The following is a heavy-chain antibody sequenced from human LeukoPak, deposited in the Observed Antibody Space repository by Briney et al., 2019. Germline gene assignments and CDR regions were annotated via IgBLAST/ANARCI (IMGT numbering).Heavy chain of an antibody. CDR1: GYSFTSYW. CDR2: IYPGDSDT. CDR3: ARLPYSARFDWFLPFDY. Sequence: GESLKISCKGSGYSFTSYWIGWVRQMPGKGLEWMGIIYPGDSDTRYSPSFQGQVTISADKSISTAYLQWSSLKASDTAMYYCARLPYSARFDWFLPFDYWGQGTLVTVSS. D-gene: IGHD3-9*01. V-gene: IGHV5-51*01. J-gene: IGHJ4*02.